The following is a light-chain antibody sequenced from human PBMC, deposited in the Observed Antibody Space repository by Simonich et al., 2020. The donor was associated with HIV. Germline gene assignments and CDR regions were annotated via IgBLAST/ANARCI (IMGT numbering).Light chain of an antibody. V-gene: IGKV1-5*03. CDR3: QQSYSTPYT. CDR2: NAS. J-gene: IGKJ2*01. CDR1: PRMNIW. Sequence: DIQLTQSPSTLSASVGDSVTITCRASPRMNIWWAWYQQKPGKAPNLLIYNASTLQSWVPSRFSGSGSGTEFTLTINSLQPDDFATYYCQQSYSTPYTFGQGTKLEIK.